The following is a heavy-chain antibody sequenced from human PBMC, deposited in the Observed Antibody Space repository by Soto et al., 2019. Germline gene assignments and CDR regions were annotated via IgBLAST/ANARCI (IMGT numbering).Heavy chain of an antibody. CDR3: ARTSSTVTTYYFDY. CDR2: IYYSGST. Sequence: QVRLQESGPGLVKPSQTLSLTCTVSGGSISSGGYYWSWIRQHPGKGLEWIGYIYYSGSTYYNPSLKSRVTISVDTSKNQFSLKLSSVTAADTAVYYCARTSSTVTTYYFDYWGQGTLVTVSS. D-gene: IGHD4-17*01. V-gene: IGHV4-31*03. CDR1: GGSISSGGYY. J-gene: IGHJ4*02.